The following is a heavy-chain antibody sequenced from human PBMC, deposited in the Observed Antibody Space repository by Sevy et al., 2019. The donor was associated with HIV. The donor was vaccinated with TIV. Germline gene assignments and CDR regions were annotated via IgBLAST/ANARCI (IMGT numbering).Heavy chain of an antibody. CDR1: GFTFSTYG. D-gene: IGHD3-10*01. CDR2: IRYDGSHK. CDR3: AKDRELLLQSYFHY. Sequence: GGSLRLSCAASGFTFSTYGMHWVRQAPGKGLEWVAFIRYDGSHKYYEDSVKGRFTISRDNSKSTLDLQMNSLRAEDTAVYYCAKDRELLLQSYFHYWGQGILVTVSS. V-gene: IGHV3-30*02. J-gene: IGHJ4*02.